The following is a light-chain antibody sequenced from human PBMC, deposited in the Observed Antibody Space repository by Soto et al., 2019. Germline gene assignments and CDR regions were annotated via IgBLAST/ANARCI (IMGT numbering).Light chain of an antibody. J-gene: IGKJ2*01. CDR3: QQTYNTPYT. CDR2: AAS. CDR1: QTISTY. Sequence: DIQMTQSPSSLSPSVGDRVTITCRASQTISTYLNWYQQKPGKAPKVLIYAASSLQSGVPSRFSGSGSGTDFTLTISSLQPEDFATYYCQQTYNTPYTFGQGTKLEIK. V-gene: IGKV1-39*01.